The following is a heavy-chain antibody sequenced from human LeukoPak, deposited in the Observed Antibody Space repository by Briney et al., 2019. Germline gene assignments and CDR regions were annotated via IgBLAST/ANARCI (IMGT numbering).Heavy chain of an antibody. CDR2: IYTSGST. V-gene: IGHV4-4*07. CDR1: DGSISSYY. D-gene: IGHD3-9*01. Sequence: SETLSLTCTVSDGSISSYYWSWIRQPAGKGLEWIGRIYTSGSTNYNPSLKSRVTMSVDTSKNQFSLKLNSVTAADTAVYYCARDYDVLTAYPPTQLFDPWGQGTLVTVSS. J-gene: IGHJ5*02. CDR3: ARDYDVLTAYPPTQLFDP.